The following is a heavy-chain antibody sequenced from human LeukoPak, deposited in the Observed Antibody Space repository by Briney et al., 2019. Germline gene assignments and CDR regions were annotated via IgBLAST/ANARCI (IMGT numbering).Heavy chain of an antibody. V-gene: IGHV3-30*18. Sequence: PGGSLRLSCAASGFTFSSHGMHWVRQAPGKGLEWVAVISNDGTNKNYVDSVKGRFTISRDNSKNTLYLQMNSLRTEDTAVYYYAKGCSGSTTCYLIDYWGQGTLVTVSS. J-gene: IGHJ4*02. CDR3: AKGCSGSTTCYLIDY. D-gene: IGHD2-2*01. CDR2: ISNDGTNK. CDR1: GFTFSSHG.